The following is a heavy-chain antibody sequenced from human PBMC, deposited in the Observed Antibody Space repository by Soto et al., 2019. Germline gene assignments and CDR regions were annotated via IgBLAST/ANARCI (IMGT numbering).Heavy chain of an antibody. CDR3: ARGDIVLVPAAMDIAPFGHGDDHEAPGYSMDV. J-gene: IGHJ6*02. D-gene: IGHD2-2*01. V-gene: IGHV1-69*12. CDR2: IIPIFGTA. Sequence: QVQLVQSGAEVKKPGSSVKVSCKASGGTFSSYAISWVRQAPGQGLEWMGGIIPIFGTANYAQKFQGRVTITADESTSPAYMELSSLRSEDTAVYYCARGDIVLVPAAMDIAPFGHGDDHEAPGYSMDVWGQGTTVTVSS. CDR1: GGTFSSYA.